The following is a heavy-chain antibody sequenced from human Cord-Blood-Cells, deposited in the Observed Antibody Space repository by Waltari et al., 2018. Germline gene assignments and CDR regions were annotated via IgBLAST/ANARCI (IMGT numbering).Heavy chain of an antibody. Sequence: QVQLVQSGAEVKKPGASVKVSCKASGYTFTGYYMHWVRQAPGQGLEWMGGINPNSGGTTYAQKFQGRVTMTRDTSISTAYMELSRRRSDDTAVYYCARWEAGGVTGEKYGFDYWGQGTLVTVSS. CDR3: ARWEAGGVTGEKYGFDY. CDR2: INPNSGGT. J-gene: IGHJ4*02. CDR1: GYTFTGYY. D-gene: IGHD7-27*01. V-gene: IGHV1-2*02.